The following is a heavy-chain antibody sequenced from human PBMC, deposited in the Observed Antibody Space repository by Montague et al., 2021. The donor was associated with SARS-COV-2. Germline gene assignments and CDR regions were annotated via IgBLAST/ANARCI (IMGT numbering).Heavy chain of an antibody. CDR3: ARDVGWYSSSWFDY. J-gene: IGHJ4*02. CDR1: GGSISSGGYY. D-gene: IGHD6-13*01. V-gene: IGHV4-31*03. Sequence: TLSLTCTVSGGSISSGGYYWSWIRQHPGKGLEWIGYIYYSGXTXYXXXXKRRVTISVDTSKNQFSLKLSSVTAADTAVYYCARDVGWYSSSWFDYWGQGTLVTVSS. CDR2: IYYSGXT.